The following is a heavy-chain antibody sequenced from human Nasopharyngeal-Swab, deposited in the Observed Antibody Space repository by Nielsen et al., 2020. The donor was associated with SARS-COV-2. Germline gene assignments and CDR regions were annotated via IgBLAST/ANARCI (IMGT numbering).Heavy chain of an antibody. J-gene: IGHJ4*02. D-gene: IGHD2-2*01. V-gene: IGHV7-4-1*02. Sequence: WVRQAPGQGLEWMGCINTNTGNPTYAQGFTGHFVFSLDTSVSTAYLQISSLKAEDTAVYYCARVRCTRSNCFVDYWGQGTLVTVSS. CDR3: ARVRCTRSNCFVDY. CDR2: INTNTGNP.